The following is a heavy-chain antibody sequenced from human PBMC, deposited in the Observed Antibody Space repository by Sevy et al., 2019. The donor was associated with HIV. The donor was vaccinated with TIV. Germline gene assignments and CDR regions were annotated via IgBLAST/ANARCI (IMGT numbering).Heavy chain of an antibody. CDR2: IRSKASGGTT. Sequence: GGSLRLSCRASGFNFGDYPMSWFRQAPGKGLAWVGFIRSKASGGTTQYAASVKGRFTISRDDSESIAYLQMNSLKIEDPAVYYCSKGGSGTGWFDPWGQGTLVTVSS. CDR1: GFNFGDYP. J-gene: IGHJ5*02. CDR3: SKGGSGTGWFDP. D-gene: IGHD3-10*01. V-gene: IGHV3-49*03.